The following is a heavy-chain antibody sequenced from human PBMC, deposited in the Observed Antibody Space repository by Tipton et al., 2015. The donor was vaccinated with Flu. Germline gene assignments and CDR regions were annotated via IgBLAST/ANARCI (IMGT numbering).Heavy chain of an antibody. CDR2: ISGRDNRT. CDR1: GFTFANFA. V-gene: IGHV3-23*01. Sequence: SGFTFANFAMKWVRQAPGKGLEWVSAISGRDNRTYYADSLKGRFTISRDNSKNTLYLQMNGLRVKDTAIYYCAKTSLLIPAAKPFGMDVWGQGTTVTVSS. J-gene: IGHJ6*02. D-gene: IGHD2-2*01. CDR3: AKTSLLIPAAKPFGMDV.